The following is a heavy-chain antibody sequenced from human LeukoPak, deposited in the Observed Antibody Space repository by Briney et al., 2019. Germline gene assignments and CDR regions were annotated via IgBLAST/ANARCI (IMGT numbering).Heavy chain of an antibody. D-gene: IGHD2-15*01. CDR2: INPSGGST. J-gene: IGHJ5*02. CDR3: AREDIVVVVAATRRHWFVP. V-gene: IGHV1-46*01. Sequence: ASVKVSCKASGYTFTSYYMHWVRQAPGQGLEWMGIINPSGGSTSYAQKFQGRVTITADKSTSTAYMELSSLRSEDTAVYYCAREDIVVVVAATRRHWFVPWGQGTLVTVPS. CDR1: GYTFTSYY.